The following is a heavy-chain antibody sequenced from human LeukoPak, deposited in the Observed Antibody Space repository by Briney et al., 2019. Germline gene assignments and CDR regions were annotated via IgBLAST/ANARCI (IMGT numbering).Heavy chain of an antibody. D-gene: IGHD3-22*01. CDR3: AKGTSSYYYDSSGYCDY. J-gene: IGHJ4*02. V-gene: IGHV3-23*01. CDR2: ISGSGGST. CDR1: GFTFSSYA. Sequence: GGSLRLSCAASGFTFSSYAMSWVRQAPGKGLEWVSAISGSGGSTYYADSVKGRFTISRDNSKNTLYLQVNSLRAEDTAVYYCAKGTSSYYYDSSGYCDYWGQGTLVTVSS.